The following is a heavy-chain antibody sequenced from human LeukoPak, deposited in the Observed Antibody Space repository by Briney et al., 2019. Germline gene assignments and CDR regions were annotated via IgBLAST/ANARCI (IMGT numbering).Heavy chain of an antibody. D-gene: IGHD6-13*01. CDR3: ARDPGIAAADPY. V-gene: IGHV3-21*01. CDR2: ISSSSSYI. CDR1: GFTFSRYS. J-gene: IGHJ4*02. Sequence: GGSLRLSCAASGFTFSRYSMNWVPQAPRKGREGVSSISSSSSYIYYTDSVKGRFTISRENAKNSLYLQMNSLRAEDTAVYYCARDPGIAAADPYWGQGTLVTVSS.